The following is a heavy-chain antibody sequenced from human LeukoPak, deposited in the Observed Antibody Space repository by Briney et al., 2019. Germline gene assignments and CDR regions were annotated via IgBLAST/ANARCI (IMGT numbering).Heavy chain of an antibody. D-gene: IGHD3-3*01. CDR3: GRLTEKNSWSGFPRYYIDV. CDR2: IYHTGTT. V-gene: IGHV4-39*01. Sequence: SETLSLTCTVSGGSIKTSDSHWGWIRQSPGKGLEWMGNIYHTGTTYYNPSLNNGLTISIDRPKTTFSLNLTAVTAADTAVYYCGRLTEKNSWSGFPRYYIDVWGEGTTVAVS. CDR1: GGSIKTSDSH. J-gene: IGHJ6*03.